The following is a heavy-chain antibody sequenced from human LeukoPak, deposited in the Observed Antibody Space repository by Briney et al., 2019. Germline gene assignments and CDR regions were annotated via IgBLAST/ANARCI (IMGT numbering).Heavy chain of an antibody. V-gene: IGHV4-4*02. CDR3: ARNGGNSDVDD. J-gene: IGHJ4*02. Sequence: PGGSLRLSCAGSGLTFSNVWMSWVRQPPGKGLEWIGEVYHSGNTNYNLSLKSRVTISVDKSKNQFSLKLNSVTAADTAVYYCARNGGNSDVDDWGQGTLVTVSS. CDR2: VYHSGNT. D-gene: IGHD4-23*01. CDR1: GLTFSNVW.